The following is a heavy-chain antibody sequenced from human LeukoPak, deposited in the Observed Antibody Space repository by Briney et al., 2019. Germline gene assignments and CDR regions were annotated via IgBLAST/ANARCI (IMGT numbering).Heavy chain of an antibody. V-gene: IGHV3-30-3*01. CDR2: ISSNGNNK. CDR1: GFSFSTFA. Sequence: GGSLRLTCAASGFSFSTFAMHWVRQAPGKGLEWVAVISSNGNNKYNADSVKGRFTISRDNSKNTLFLQMNSLRAEDTAVYYCSKGQWLVEQTFDYWGQGTLVTVSS. CDR3: SKGQWLVEQTFDY. D-gene: IGHD6-19*01. J-gene: IGHJ4*02.